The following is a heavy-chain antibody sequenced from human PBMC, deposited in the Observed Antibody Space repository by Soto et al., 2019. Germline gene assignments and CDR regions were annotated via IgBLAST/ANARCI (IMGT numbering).Heavy chain of an antibody. D-gene: IGHD3-10*01. J-gene: IGHJ4*02. Sequence: QVQLVESGGGVDQPGRSLRLSCAASGFTFSSYGMHWVRTAPGKGLEWVAVIWYDGSNKYYANSVKGRFTISRDNSKNTLYLQMNSLRAEDTAVYYCARARSNYGSGNPYFDYWGQGTLVTVSS. CDR3: ARARSNYGSGNPYFDY. V-gene: IGHV3-33*01. CDR1: GFTFSSYG. CDR2: IWYDGSNK.